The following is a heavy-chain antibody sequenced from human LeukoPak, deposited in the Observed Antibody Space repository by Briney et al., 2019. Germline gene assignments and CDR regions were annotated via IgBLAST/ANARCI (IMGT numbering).Heavy chain of an antibody. J-gene: IGHJ4*02. CDR3: ARARLVRGPVTPLYYFDY. CDR1: GYTFTTYD. Sequence: SVPVSYKASGYTFTTYDINWVRQATGQGLEWIGWMNPNSANTGYAQKFQGRVTITRNTSISTAYMELNSLRSDDTAVYYCARARLVRGPVTPLYYFDYWGQGVLVSVSS. D-gene: IGHD2-8*02. CDR2: MNPNSANT. V-gene: IGHV1-8*01.